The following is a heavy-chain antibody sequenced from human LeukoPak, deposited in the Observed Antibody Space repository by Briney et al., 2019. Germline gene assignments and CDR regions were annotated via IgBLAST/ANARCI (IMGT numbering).Heavy chain of an antibody. CDR3: AKGDNYYDSSGYDY. V-gene: IGHV3-23*01. CDR1: GFTFSSYA. CDR2: ISGSGGST. D-gene: IGHD3-22*01. Sequence: GGSLRLSRAASGFTFSSYAMSWVRQAPGKGLEWVSAISGSGGSTYYADSVKGRFTISRDNSKNTLYLQMNSLRAEDTAVYYCAKGDNYYDSSGYDYWGQGTLVTVSS. J-gene: IGHJ4*02.